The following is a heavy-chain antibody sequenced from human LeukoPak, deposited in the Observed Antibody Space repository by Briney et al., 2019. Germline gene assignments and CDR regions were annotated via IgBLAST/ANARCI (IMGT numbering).Heavy chain of an antibody. D-gene: IGHD2-2*02. CDR3: ARVRLLGYCSSTSCYNYFDY. J-gene: IGHJ4*02. V-gene: IGHV4-34*01. CDR1: GGSFSGYY. Sequence: SETLSPTCAVYGGSFSGYYWSWIRQPPGKGLEWIGEINHSGSTNYNPSLKSRVTISVDTSKNQFSLKLSSVTAADTAVYYCARVRLLGYCSSTSCYNYFDYWGQGTLVTVSS. CDR2: INHSGST.